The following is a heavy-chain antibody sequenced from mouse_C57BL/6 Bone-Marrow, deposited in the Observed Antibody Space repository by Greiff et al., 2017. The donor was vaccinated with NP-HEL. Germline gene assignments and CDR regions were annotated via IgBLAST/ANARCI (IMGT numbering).Heavy chain of an antibody. Sequence: LQQSGASVKISCKASGYAFSSYWMNWVKQRPGKGLEWIGQIYPGDGDTNYNGKFKGKATLTADKSSSTAYMQLSSLTSEDSAVYFCARSRGYSNYLFAYWGQGTLVTVSA. D-gene: IGHD2-5*01. CDR1: GYAFSSYW. CDR2: IYPGDGDT. V-gene: IGHV1-80*01. J-gene: IGHJ3*01. CDR3: ARSRGYSNYLFAY.